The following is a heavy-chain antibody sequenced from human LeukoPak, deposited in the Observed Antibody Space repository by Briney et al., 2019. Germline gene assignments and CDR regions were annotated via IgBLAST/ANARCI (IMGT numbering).Heavy chain of an antibody. CDR2: ISGGGDGT. CDR3: AKDQKTLDAFDI. Sequence: GGSLRLSCAASGFTFSSYAMGWVRQAPGKGLEWVSSISGGGDGTFFADSVKGRFTISRDNSKNTLYLQMSSLRAEDTAVYYCAKDQKTLDAFDIGGQGTMVTVSS. V-gene: IGHV3-23*01. J-gene: IGHJ3*02. CDR1: GFTFSSYA.